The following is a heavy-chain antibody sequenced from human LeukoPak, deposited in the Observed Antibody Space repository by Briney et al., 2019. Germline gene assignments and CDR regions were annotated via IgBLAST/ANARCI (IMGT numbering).Heavy chain of an antibody. D-gene: IGHD1-14*01. V-gene: IGHV4-34*01. CDR3: ARDLLGTHFDY. J-gene: IGHJ4*02. CDR2: INHSGST. CDR1: GGSFSGYY. Sequence: PSETLSLTCAVYGGSFSGYYWSWIRQPPGKGLEWIGEINHSGSTNYNPSLKSRVTISVDTSKNQFSLKLSSVTAADTAVYYCARDLLGTHFDYWGQGTLVTVSS.